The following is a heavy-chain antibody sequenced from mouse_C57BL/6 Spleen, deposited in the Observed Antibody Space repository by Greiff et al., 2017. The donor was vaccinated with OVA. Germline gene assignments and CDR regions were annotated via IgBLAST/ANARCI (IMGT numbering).Heavy chain of an antibody. Sequence: QVQLQQSGTELVKPGASVKLSCKASGYTFTSYWMHWVKQRPGQGLEWIGYINPSNGGTNYNEKFKGKATLTVDKSSSTAYMQLSSLTSEDSAVYYCARGYYGSREGYFDYWGQGTTVTVSA. V-gene: IGHV1-53*01. CDR2: INPSNGGT. CDR3: ARGYYGSREGYFDY. J-gene: IGHJ2*01. CDR1: GYTFTSYW. D-gene: IGHD1-1*01.